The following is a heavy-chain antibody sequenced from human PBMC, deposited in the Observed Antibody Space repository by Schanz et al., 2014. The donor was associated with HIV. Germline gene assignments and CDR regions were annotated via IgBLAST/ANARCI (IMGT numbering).Heavy chain of an antibody. J-gene: IGHJ6*02. V-gene: IGHV3-23*01. Sequence: EVQLLESGGGLVQPGGSLRLSCGASGFIFSSYGMSWVRQAPRKGLEWVSLIGSGGGRRYYADSVKGRFTISRVNSKNTLYLQMNSLRAEDTAIYYCAKTSITLGMDAWGQGTTVTVSS. CDR1: GFIFSSYG. D-gene: IGHD1-20*01. CDR3: AKTSITLGMDA. CDR2: IGSGGGRR.